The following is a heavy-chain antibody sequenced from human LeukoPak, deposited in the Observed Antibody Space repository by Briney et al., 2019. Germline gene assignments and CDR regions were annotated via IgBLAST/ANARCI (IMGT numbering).Heavy chain of an antibody. CDR2: INHSGST. Sequence: SSETLSLTCAVYGGSFSGYYWSWIRQPPGKGLEWIGEINHSGSTNYNPSLKSRVTISVDTSKNQFSLKLSSVTAADTAVYYCARGYGDYEWYFDYWGQGTLVTVSS. D-gene: IGHD4-17*01. J-gene: IGHJ4*02. CDR3: ARGYGDYEWYFDY. V-gene: IGHV4-34*01. CDR1: GGSFSGYY.